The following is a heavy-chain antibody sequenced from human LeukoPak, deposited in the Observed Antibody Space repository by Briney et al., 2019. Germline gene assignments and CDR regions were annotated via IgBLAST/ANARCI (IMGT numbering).Heavy chain of an antibody. V-gene: IGHV3-23*01. Sequence: GGSLRLSCAASGFTFSSYAMSWVRQAPGKGLEWVSAISGSGGSTYYADSVKGRFTISRDNSKNTLYLQMNSLRAEDTAVYYCAKLWVMITFGGVIDIEAPGSSGDYWGQGTLVTVSS. CDR1: GFTFSSYA. CDR2: ISGSGGST. J-gene: IGHJ4*02. D-gene: IGHD3-16*02. CDR3: AKLWVMITFGGVIDIEAPGSSGDY.